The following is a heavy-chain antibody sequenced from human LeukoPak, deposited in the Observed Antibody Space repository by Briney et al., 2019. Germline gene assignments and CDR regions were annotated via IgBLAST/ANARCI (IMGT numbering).Heavy chain of an antibody. CDR2: IIPIFGTA. V-gene: IGHV1-69*13. CDR3: ARGGMDYGDYVGDWFDP. CDR1: GGTFSSYA. Sequence: ASVKVPCKASGGTFSSYAISWVRQAPGQGLEWMGGIIPIFGTANYAQKFQGRVTITADESTSTAYMELSSLRSEDTAVYYCARGGMDYGDYVGDWFDPWGQGTLVTVSS. J-gene: IGHJ5*02. D-gene: IGHD4-17*01.